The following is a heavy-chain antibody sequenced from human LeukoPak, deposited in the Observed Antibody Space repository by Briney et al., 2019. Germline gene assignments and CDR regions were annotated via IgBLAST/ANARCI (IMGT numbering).Heavy chain of an antibody. J-gene: IGHJ4*02. CDR1: GGSISSYY. D-gene: IGHD3-10*01. CDR3: ARRGEYYDH. CDR2: IYYTGST. V-gene: IGHV4-59*01. Sequence: SETLSLTCTVSGGSISSYYWSWIRQPPGKGLEWIGYIYYTGSTSYNPPLKSRVTISVDTSKNQFSLKLSSMSAADTAVYYCARRGEYYDHWGQGTLVTVSS.